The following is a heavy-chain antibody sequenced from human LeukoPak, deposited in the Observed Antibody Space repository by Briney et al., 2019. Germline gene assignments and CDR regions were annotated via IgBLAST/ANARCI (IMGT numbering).Heavy chain of an antibody. J-gene: IGHJ4*02. V-gene: IGHV1-18*01. CDR3: ARGRRWFGESEGRPYYFDY. CDR1: GYTFTSYG. Sequence: ASVKVSCKVSGYTFTSYGISWVRQAPGQGLEWMGWISAYNGNTNYAQKLQGRVTMTTDTSTSTAYMELSRLRSDDTAVYYCARGRRWFGESEGRPYYFDYWGQGTLVTVSS. D-gene: IGHD3-10*01. CDR2: ISAYNGNT.